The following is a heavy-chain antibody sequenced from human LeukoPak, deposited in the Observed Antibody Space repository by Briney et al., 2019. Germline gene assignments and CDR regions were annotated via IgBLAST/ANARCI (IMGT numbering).Heavy chain of an antibody. CDR2: VSGGGGST. Sequence: PGGSLRLSCVASGFTFSSYAMSWVRQAPGKGLEGVSTVSGGGGSTHYADSVKGRFTISRDNSKNSLYLQMNSLRVEDTAIYYCAKDPSDYGGNPGLDYWGQGTLVTVSS. D-gene: IGHD4-23*01. J-gene: IGHJ4*02. V-gene: IGHV3-23*01. CDR3: AKDPSDYGGNPGLDY. CDR1: GFTFSSYA.